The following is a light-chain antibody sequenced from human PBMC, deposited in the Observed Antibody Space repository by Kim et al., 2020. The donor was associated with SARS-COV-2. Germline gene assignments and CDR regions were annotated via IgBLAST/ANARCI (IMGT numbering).Light chain of an antibody. CDR3: CSYAGARYV. Sequence: QSALTQPRSVSGSPGHSVTISCTGTSSDVGFYNFVSWYQHHPGSAPKLMIYDVNKRPSGVPDRFSGSQSGNTASLTISGLQAADEADYYCCSYAGARYVFGTGTKVTVL. J-gene: IGLJ1*01. CDR2: DVN. CDR1: SSDVGFYNF. V-gene: IGLV2-11*01.